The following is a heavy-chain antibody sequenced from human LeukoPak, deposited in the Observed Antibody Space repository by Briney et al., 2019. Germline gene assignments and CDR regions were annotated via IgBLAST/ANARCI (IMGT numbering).Heavy chain of an antibody. CDR2: IKQDGTEK. V-gene: IGHV3-7*01. CDR1: GFTFSSYW. J-gene: IGHJ4*02. D-gene: IGHD4-11*01. CDR3: AREDHSNYEY. Sequence: GGSLRLSCAASGFTFSSYWMSWVRQAPEKGLEWVASIKQDGTEKYYVDSVKGRFTISKDNAKNSLYLQMSSLRAEDTAVYYCAREDHSNYEYWGQGTLVTVSS.